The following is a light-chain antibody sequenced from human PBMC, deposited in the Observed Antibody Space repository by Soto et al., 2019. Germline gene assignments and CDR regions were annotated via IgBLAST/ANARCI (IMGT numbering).Light chain of an antibody. V-gene: IGKV3-15*01. CDR2: GAS. J-gene: IGKJ1*01. CDR3: QQYNNWPWT. Sequence: IVMTQSPATLSVSPGERATLSCRASQSVSSNLAWYQQKPGQAPRLLIYGASTRATGVPARFSGSGSGTDFTLTISSLHSEDFAVYYCQQYNNWPWTFGQGTKVDIK. CDR1: QSVSSN.